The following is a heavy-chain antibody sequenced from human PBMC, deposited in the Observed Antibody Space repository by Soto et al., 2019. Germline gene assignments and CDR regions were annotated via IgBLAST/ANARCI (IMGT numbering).Heavy chain of an antibody. D-gene: IGHD1-1*01. Sequence: DVQLVESGGGLIQPGGSLRLSCAALGLTISGQKYMSWVRQAPGRGLEWVTGLYDVDGTYYADSVKGRFTISRDSSKTIVFLQMNSLGPDDTAVYYCATWLQREHAYDIWGLGTTVTVSS. CDR2: LYDVDGT. CDR1: GLTISGQKY. J-gene: IGHJ3*02. V-gene: IGHV3-53*01. CDR3: ATWLQREHAYDI.